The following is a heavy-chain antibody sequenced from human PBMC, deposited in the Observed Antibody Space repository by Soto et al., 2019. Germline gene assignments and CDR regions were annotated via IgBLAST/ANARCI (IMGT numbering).Heavy chain of an antibody. J-gene: IGHJ5*02. V-gene: IGHV5-51*01. CDR2: IYPDDSDT. Sequence: GESLKISCKGSGYRFTTYWIGWVRQMPGKGPEWMGIIYPDDSDTTYSPSFRGQVTISADKSINTAYLQWSALKPSDTAIYYCARQLDNTRWAWGQGTLVTVSS. D-gene: IGHD1-20*01. CDR3: ARQLDNTRWA. CDR1: GYRFTTYW.